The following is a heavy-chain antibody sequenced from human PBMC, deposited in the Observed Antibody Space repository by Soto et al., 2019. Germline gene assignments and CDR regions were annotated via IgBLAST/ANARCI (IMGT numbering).Heavy chain of an antibody. CDR3: ARGLRYSSSGDYFDY. Sequence: EVQLVESGGGLVQPGGSLRLSCAASGFTVSSNYMSWVRQAPGKGLEWVSVIYSGGSTYYADSVKGRFTISRDNSKNTLYLQMNSLRAEDTAVYYCARGLRYSSSGDYFDYWGQGTLVTVSS. CDR1: GFTVSSNY. J-gene: IGHJ4*02. V-gene: IGHV3-66*01. D-gene: IGHD6-6*01. CDR2: IYSGGST.